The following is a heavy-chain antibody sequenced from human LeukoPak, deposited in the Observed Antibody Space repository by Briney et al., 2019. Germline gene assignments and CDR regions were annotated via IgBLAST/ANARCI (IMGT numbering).Heavy chain of an antibody. Sequence: ASVKVSCKASGYTFTSYGIVWVRQAPGQGLEWMGWISTYNGDTNYAQKLQGRVTMTTDTSTSTAYMELRSLKSDDTAVYYCARDLQERGYSYCSVYWGQGTLVTVSS. D-gene: IGHD5-18*01. CDR3: ARDLQERGYSYCSVY. CDR1: GYTFTSYG. J-gene: IGHJ4*02. CDR2: ISTYNGDT. V-gene: IGHV1-18*01.